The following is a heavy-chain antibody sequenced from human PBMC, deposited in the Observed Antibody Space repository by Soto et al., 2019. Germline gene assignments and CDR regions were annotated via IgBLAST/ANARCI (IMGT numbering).Heavy chain of an antibody. CDR1: GGSISSYY. CDR3: ARRYGSAFDI. V-gene: IGHV4-59*01. Sequence: QVQLQESGPGLVKPSETLSLTCTVSGGSISSYYWSWIRQPPGKGLEWIGYIYYSGSTNYNPSPKGRVTISVDTSKNQFSLKLSSVTAADTAVYYCARRYGSAFDIWGQGTMVTVSS. D-gene: IGHD3-10*01. CDR2: IYYSGST. J-gene: IGHJ3*02.